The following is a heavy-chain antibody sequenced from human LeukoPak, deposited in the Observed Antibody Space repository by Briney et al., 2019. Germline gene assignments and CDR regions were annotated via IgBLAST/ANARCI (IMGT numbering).Heavy chain of an antibody. CDR2: IIPILGIA. V-gene: IGHV1-69*04. Sequence: RASVKVSCKASGGTFSSYAISWVRQAPGQGLEWMGRIIPILGIANYAQKFQGRVTITADKPTSTAYMELSSLRSEDTAVYYCARAHGSGSYAFDYWGQGTLVTVSS. CDR1: GGTFSSYA. J-gene: IGHJ4*02. CDR3: ARAHGSGSYAFDY. D-gene: IGHD3-10*01.